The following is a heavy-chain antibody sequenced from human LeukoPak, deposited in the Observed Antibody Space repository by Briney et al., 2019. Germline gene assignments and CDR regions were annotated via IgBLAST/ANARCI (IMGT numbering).Heavy chain of an antibody. CDR3: ARDEGIAVAGTPGRY. D-gene: IGHD6-19*01. V-gene: IGHV1-3*01. CDR2: INAGNGNT. Sequence: ASVKVSCKASGYTFTSYAMHWVRQAPGQRFEWMGWINAGNGNTKYSQKFQGRVTITRDTSASTAYMELSSLRSEDTAVYYCARDEGIAVAGTPGRYWGQGTLVTVSS. J-gene: IGHJ4*02. CDR1: GYTFTSYA.